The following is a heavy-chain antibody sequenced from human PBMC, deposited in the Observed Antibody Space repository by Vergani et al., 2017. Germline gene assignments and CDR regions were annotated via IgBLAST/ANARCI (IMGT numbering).Heavy chain of an antibody. V-gene: IGHV5-51*01. CDR3: ARHTSYTDS. CDR2: IYPGDSDT. J-gene: IGHJ4*02. D-gene: IGHD3-16*01. Sequence: EVKLVQSGPEMRKPGESLKISCKGSEYSFGNYWIGWVRQMPGKGLEWMGIIYPGDSDTRYSPSFQGQVTISADKSISTAFLQWDSLKASDTALYYCARHTSYTDSWGQGTLVTVSS. CDR1: EYSFGNYW.